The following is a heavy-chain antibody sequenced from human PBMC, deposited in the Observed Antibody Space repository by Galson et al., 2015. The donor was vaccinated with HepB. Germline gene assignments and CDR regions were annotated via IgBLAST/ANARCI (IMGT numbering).Heavy chain of an antibody. CDR2: ISGYTGNT. Sequence: SVKVSCKASGYTFTNYGVSWVRQAPGQGLEWMGRISGYTGNTDYAQKLQGRVTVTTDTSTNTTYMELRSLTSDDTAMYYCARGGSATIGGPTFDYWGQGTLITVSS. J-gene: IGHJ4*02. V-gene: IGHV1-18*01. D-gene: IGHD5-24*01. CDR1: GYTFTNYG. CDR3: ARGGSATIGGPTFDY.